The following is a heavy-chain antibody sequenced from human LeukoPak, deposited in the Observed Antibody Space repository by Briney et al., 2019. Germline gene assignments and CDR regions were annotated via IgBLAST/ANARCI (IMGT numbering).Heavy chain of an antibody. CDR2: ISYDGSNK. D-gene: IGHD3-22*01. CDR3: ATYHDSSGYIDY. V-gene: IGHV3-30*04. J-gene: IGHJ4*02. CDR1: GFTFSSYA. Sequence: GGSLRLSCAASGFTFSSYAMHWVRQAPGKGLEWVAVISYDGSNKYYADSVKGRFTISRDNSKNTLYLQMNSLRAEDTAVYYCATYHDSSGYIDYWGQGTLVTVSS.